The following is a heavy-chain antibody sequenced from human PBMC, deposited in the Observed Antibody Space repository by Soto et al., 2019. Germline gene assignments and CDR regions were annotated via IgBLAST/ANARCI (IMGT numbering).Heavy chain of an antibody. V-gene: IGHV4-31*02. CDR1: GASTVSHSN. D-gene: IGHD1-26*01. Sequence: QVQLQESGPGLVKPSQTLSLTCSVSGASTVSHSNWTWIRQPPGTGLEWMGYIFNSGTTFYKPYLTIRISISMDPSRNHFSLELRSVTASDTAVYYCALALGPTTGLDYWGQVTLVTVSS. CDR2: IFNSGTT. CDR3: ALALGPTTGLDY. J-gene: IGHJ4*02.